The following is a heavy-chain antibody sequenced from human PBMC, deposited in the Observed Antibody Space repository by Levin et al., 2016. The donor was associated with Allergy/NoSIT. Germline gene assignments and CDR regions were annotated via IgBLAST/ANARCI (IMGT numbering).Heavy chain of an antibody. CDR3: ARQGCSSTSCYGTVYYMDV. D-gene: IGHD2-2*01. CDR2: IDPSDSYT. Sequence: VRQMPGKGLEWMGRIDPSDSYTNYSPSFQGHVTISADKSISTAYLQWSSLKASDTAMYYCARQGCSSTSCYGTVYYMDVWGKGTTVTVSS. J-gene: IGHJ6*03. V-gene: IGHV5-10-1*01.